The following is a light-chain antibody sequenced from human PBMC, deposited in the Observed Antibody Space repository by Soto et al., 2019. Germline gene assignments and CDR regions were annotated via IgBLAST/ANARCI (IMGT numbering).Light chain of an antibody. J-gene: IGKJ1*01. Sequence: DIQMTQSPSTLSASVGDRVTITCRASQSISSWLAWYQQNPGKAPKLLIYDASSVESGVPSRFSGSGSGTEFTLTISSLQPDDCATYYCQQYNSYSFGQGTK. CDR3: QQYNSYS. CDR2: DAS. V-gene: IGKV1-5*01. CDR1: QSISSW.